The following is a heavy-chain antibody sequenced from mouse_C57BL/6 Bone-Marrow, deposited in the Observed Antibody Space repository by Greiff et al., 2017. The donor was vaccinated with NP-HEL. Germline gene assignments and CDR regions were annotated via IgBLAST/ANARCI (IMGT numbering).Heavy chain of an antibody. CDR2: FYPGSGSI. CDR1: GYTFTEYT. D-gene: IGHD2-5*01. Sequence: QVQLQQSGAELVKPGASVKLSCKASGYTFTEYTIHWVKQRSGQGLEWIGWFYPGSGSIKYNEKFKDKATLTADKSSSTVYMELSRLTSEDSAVYFCARHEAPAYYSIYWYFDVWGTGTTVTVSS. J-gene: IGHJ1*03. CDR3: ARHEAPAYYSIYWYFDV. V-gene: IGHV1-62-2*01.